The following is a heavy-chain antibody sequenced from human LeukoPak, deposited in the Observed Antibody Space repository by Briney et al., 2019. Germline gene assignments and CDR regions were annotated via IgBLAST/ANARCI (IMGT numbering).Heavy chain of an antibody. J-gene: IGHJ6*02. D-gene: IGHD3-22*01. Sequence: PSETLSLTCAVYGGSFSGYYWSWIRQPPGKGPEWIGEINHSGSTNYNPSLKSRVTISVDTSKNQFSLKLSSVTAADTAVYYCARSYYYDSSGYYPFYYYGMDVWGQGTTVTVSS. CDR1: GGSFSGYY. CDR2: INHSGST. V-gene: IGHV4-34*01. CDR3: ARSYYYDSSGYYPFYYYGMDV.